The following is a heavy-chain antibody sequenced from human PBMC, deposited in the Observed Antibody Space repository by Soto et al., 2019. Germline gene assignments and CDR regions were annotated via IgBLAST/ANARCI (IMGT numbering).Heavy chain of an antibody. D-gene: IGHD3-10*01. CDR2: ISGSGGST. V-gene: IGHV3-23*01. J-gene: IGHJ4*02. Sequence: VGSLRLSCTSSLFTFSSYAMSLVLNYPFKLLECVSAISGSGGSTYYADSVKGRFTISRDNSKNTLYLQMNSLRAEDTAVYYCAKDLDLLWFGELLSFEYWGQGTLVTVSS. CDR1: LFTFSSYA. CDR3: AKDLDLLWFGELLSFEY.